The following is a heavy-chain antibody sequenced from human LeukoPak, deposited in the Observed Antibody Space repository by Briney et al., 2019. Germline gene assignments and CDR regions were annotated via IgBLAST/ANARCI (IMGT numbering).Heavy chain of an antibody. V-gene: IGHV1-18*01. Sequence: GASVKVSCKASGYTFTNYGISWMRQAPGQGLEWMGWISTNIGNTNYGQKFQGRVTMTTDTFTTTAYMELRGLRSDDTAVYYCARDLIVTGLGGYWGQGTLVTVSS. J-gene: IGHJ4*02. CDR3: ARDLIVTGLGGY. D-gene: IGHD2-21*02. CDR1: GYTFTNYG. CDR2: ISTNIGNT.